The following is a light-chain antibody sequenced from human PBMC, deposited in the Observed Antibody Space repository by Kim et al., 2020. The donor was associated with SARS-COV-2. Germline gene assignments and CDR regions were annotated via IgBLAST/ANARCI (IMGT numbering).Light chain of an antibody. V-gene: IGLV2-23*02. J-gene: IGLJ2*01. CDR3: CSYAGSRV. Sequence: SPGQSITISCTGTSTDVGSYNIVSWYQQHPGKAPKLMIYEVSKRPSGVSNRFSGSKSGNTASLTISGLQAEDEADYYCCSYAGSRVFGGGTQLTVL. CDR2: EVS. CDR1: STDVGSYNI.